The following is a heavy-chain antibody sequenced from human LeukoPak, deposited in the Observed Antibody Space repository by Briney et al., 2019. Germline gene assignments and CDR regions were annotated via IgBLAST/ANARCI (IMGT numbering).Heavy chain of an antibody. CDR1: GFTVSSNY. D-gene: IGHD1-1*01. Sequence: GGSLRLSCAASGFTVSSNYMSWVRQAPGKGLEWVSSISSSSYIYYADSVKGRFTISRDNAKNSLYLQMNSLRAEDTAVYYCARAGYNSNDEGWWFDPWGQGTLVTVSS. J-gene: IGHJ5*02. CDR2: ISSSSYI. CDR3: ARAGYNSNDEGWWFDP. V-gene: IGHV3-69-1*01.